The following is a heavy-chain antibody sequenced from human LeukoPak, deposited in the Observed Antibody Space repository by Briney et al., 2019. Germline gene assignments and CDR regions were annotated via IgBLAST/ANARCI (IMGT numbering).Heavy chain of an antibody. CDR1: GYTFINYA. D-gene: IGHD6-13*01. CDR2: INAVNGNT. V-gene: IGHV1-3*01. Sequence: AAVKVSCKASGYTFINYAINWGRQAPGQRPQWMGWINAVNGNTKYSQKFQGRVTITRDTSASTAYMELTSLTSADTAVHFCARGPRAAADDYWGQGTLVTVSS. CDR3: ARGPRAAADDY. J-gene: IGHJ4*02.